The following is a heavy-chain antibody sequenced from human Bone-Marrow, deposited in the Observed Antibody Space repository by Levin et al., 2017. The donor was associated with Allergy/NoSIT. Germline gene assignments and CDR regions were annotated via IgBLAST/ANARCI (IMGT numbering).Heavy chain of an antibody. Sequence: SVKVSCKASGYSFTTYTINWLRQAPGQGLEWMGWINTNTGNPTYAQDFTGRFVFSSDTSVTTAYLQITSLKAEDTAVYYCTRDVHGGRSLLEYWGQGTVVTVSS. CDR3: TRDVHGGRSLLEY. D-gene: IGHD4-23*01. CDR2: INTNTGNP. V-gene: IGHV7-4-1*02. J-gene: IGHJ4*02. CDR1: GYSFTTYT.